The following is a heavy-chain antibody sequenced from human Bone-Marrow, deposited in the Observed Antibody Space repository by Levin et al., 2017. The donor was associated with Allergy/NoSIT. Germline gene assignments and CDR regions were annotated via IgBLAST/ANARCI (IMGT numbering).Heavy chain of an antibody. Sequence: SVKVSCKASGGTFSSYAISWVRQAPGQGLEWMGGIIPIFGTANYAQKFQGRVTITADESTSTAYMELSSLRSEDTAVYYCARDSCSGGSCYPNAFDIWGQGTMVTVSS. J-gene: IGHJ3*02. CDR1: GGTFSSYA. CDR3: ARDSCSGGSCYPNAFDI. D-gene: IGHD2-15*01. CDR2: IIPIFGTA. V-gene: IGHV1-69*13.